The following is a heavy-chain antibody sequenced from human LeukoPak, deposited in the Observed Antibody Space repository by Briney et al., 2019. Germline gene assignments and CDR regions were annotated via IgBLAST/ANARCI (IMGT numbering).Heavy chain of an antibody. Sequence: SETLSLSCTVSGGSISSSSYYYWCWIRQPPGKGLESIGTIYYSGSTYYNPSLKSRVTMSVDTSKNQFSLKLSSVTAADTAVYYCARHSEYYSGSGRASGYFDYWGQGTLVTVSS. J-gene: IGHJ4*02. CDR1: GGSISSSSYYY. D-gene: IGHD3-10*01. V-gene: IGHV4-39*01. CDR3: ARHSEYYSGSGRASGYFDY. CDR2: IYYSGST.